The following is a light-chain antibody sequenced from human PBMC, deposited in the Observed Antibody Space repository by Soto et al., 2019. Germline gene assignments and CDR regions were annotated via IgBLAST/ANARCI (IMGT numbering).Light chain of an antibody. J-gene: IGLJ1*01. CDR3: AAWDDSLSGDV. CDR1: SSNIGSST. CDR2: SIN. V-gene: IGLV1-44*01. Sequence: QSVLTQPPSASGTPGQRITISCSGSSSNIGSSTVNWYQQLPGSAPKLLIYSINQRPSGVPDRFSGSKSGTSASLAISGLQSEDEADYYCAAWDDSLSGDVFGTATKLTVL.